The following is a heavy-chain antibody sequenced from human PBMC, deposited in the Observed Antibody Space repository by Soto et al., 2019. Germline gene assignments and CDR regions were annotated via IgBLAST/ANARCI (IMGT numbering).Heavy chain of an antibody. D-gene: IGHD2-21*02. J-gene: IGHJ4*02. CDR1: GGTFSSYA. CDR3: ARSAYCGGDCYPPFDY. Sequence: ASVKVSCKASGGTFSSYAISWVRQAPGQGLEWMGGIIPIFGTANYAQKFQGRVTITADESTSTAYMELSSLRSEDTAVYYCARSAYCGGDCYPPFDYWGQGTMVTVYS. V-gene: IGHV1-69*13. CDR2: IIPIFGTA.